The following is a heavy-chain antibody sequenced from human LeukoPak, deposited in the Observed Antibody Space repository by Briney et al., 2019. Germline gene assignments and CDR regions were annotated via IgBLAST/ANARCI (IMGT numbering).Heavy chain of an antibody. J-gene: IGHJ4*02. CDR3: AKDLDGSGMYGGSDS. D-gene: IGHD6-19*01. Sequence: GSLRLSCEASGFNFRDYGMNWVRQAPGKGLEWVSGITASARTTYYADSVKGRFTIYRDNSKSTLSLQISSLRAEDTAVYYCAKDLDGSGMYGGSDSWGQGTPVTVSS. CDR2: ITASARTT. CDR1: GFNFRDYG. V-gene: IGHV3-23*01.